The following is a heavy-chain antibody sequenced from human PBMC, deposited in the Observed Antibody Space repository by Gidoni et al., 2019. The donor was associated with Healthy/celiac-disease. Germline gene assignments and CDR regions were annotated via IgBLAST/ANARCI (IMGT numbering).Heavy chain of an antibody. CDR3: AREGYYDYIWGSYRSDYYYYYGMDV. V-gene: IGHV1-3*01. Sequence: QVQLVQSGAEVKKPGASGKGSCKASGYTFTSSAMHWVRQAPGQRLEWMGWNNAGNGNTKYSQKFQGRVTITRDTSASTAYMELSSLRSEDTAVYYCAREGYYDYIWGSYRSDYYYYYGMDVWGQGTTVTVSS. J-gene: IGHJ6*02. CDR1: GYTFTSSA. D-gene: IGHD3-16*02. CDR2: NNAGNGNT.